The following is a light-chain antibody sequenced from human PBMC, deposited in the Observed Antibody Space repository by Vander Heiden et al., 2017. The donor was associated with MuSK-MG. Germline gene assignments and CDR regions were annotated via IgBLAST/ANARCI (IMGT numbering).Light chain of an antibody. V-gene: IGKV1-27*01. Sequence: DIQMTQSPSSLSVSVGDRVTITCRASKVISNYLAWYQQKPGKVPKLLIYAASTLQSGVPSRFSVSGSGTDFTLTISSLQPEDVATYYCQKYNSAPQTFGQGTKVEIK. J-gene: IGKJ1*01. CDR3: QKYNSAPQT. CDR2: AAS. CDR1: KVISNY.